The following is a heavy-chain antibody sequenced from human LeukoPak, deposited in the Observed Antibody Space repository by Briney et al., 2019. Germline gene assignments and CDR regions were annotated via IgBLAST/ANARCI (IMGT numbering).Heavy chain of an antibody. Sequence: GASVKVSCKASGYTFTSYGISWVRQAPGQGLEWMGWISAYNGNTNYAQKLQGRVTMTTDTSTSTAYMELRSLRSDNTAVYYCASSVYYGDYVPLYYWGQGTLVTVSS. CDR2: ISAYNGNT. J-gene: IGHJ4*02. CDR1: GYTFTSYG. D-gene: IGHD4-17*01. V-gene: IGHV1-18*01. CDR3: ASSVYYGDYVPLYY.